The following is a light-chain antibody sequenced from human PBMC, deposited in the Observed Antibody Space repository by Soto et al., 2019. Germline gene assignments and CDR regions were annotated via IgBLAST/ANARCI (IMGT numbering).Light chain of an antibody. CDR2: GAS. CDR3: QQYGSSPRT. J-gene: IGKJ1*01. Sequence: EVVLTQSPDTVSLSPGERATLSCRASQNFGSIYLGWYQQKPGQAPRLLMYGASSRATGIPERFSGSGSGTDFTLTISRLEPEDFAVYYCQQYGSSPRTFGQGTKVDIK. V-gene: IGKV3-20*01. CDR1: QNFGSIY.